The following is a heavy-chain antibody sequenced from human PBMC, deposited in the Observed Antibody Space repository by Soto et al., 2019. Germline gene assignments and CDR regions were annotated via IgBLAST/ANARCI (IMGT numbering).Heavy chain of an antibody. CDR3: ARGRGCSGGSCYSGVVVDY. V-gene: IGHV4-59*01. J-gene: IGHJ4*02. CDR2: IYYSGST. D-gene: IGHD2-15*01. Sequence: SETLSLTWTVSGGSISSYYWSWIGQPPGKGLEWIGYIYYSGSTNYNPSPKSRVTISVDTSKNQFSLKLSSVTAADTAVYYCARGRGCSGGSCYSGVVVDYWGQGTLVTVSS. CDR1: GGSISSYY.